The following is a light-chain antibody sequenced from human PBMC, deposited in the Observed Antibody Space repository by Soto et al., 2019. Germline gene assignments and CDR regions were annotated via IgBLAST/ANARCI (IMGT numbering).Light chain of an antibody. CDR1: SGDVGAYNY. J-gene: IGLJ3*02. CDR3: SSHAASGV. Sequence: QSALTQPPSASGSPGQSVAISCSGTSGDVGAYNYVSWYQQHPGKAPKLIIYEVNKRPSGVPDRFSGSKSGNTASLTVSGLQAEDEADYSCSSHAASGVFGGGTKVTVL. V-gene: IGLV2-8*01. CDR2: EVN.